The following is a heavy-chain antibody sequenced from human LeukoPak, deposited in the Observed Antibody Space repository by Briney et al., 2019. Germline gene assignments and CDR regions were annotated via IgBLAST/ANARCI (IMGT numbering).Heavy chain of an antibody. CDR1: GFTFSNYW. CDR3: ASGRQLGY. CDR2: IKEDGSEK. Sequence: GGSLRLSCAASGFTFSNYWMGWVRQAPGKGLEWVANIKEDGSEKYYVDSVKGRFTISRDNARNSLYLQMNSLRAEDTAVYYCASGRQLGYWGQGTLVTVSS. D-gene: IGHD6-13*01. V-gene: IGHV3-7*01. J-gene: IGHJ4*02.